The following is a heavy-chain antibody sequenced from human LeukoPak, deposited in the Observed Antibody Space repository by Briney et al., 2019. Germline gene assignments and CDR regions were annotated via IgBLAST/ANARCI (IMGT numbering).Heavy chain of an antibody. J-gene: IGHJ4*02. CDR3: VRDAGGY. CDR2: ISSDGSKE. CDR1: GFTFSSYG. V-gene: IGHV3-30*19. Sequence: PGRSLRLSCAASGFTFSSYGMHWVRQAPGKGLEWVAVISSDGSKEFYSDSMKGQFTISRDNSKNTLYLQMNSLRTEDTGVYFCVRDAGGYWGQGTLVTVSS. D-gene: IGHD1-14*01.